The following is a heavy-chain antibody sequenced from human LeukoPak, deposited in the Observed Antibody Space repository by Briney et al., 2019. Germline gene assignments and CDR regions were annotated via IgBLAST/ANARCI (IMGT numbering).Heavy chain of an antibody. CDR3: AKDSEDSSGYMDY. V-gene: IGHV3-9*01. Sequence: GRSLRLSCAASGFTFDDYAMHWVRQAPGKGLEWVSGISWNSGSIGYADSVKGRFTISRDNAKNSLYLQRNSLRAEDTALYYCAKDSEDSSGYMDYWGQGTLVTVSS. CDR2: ISWNSGSI. J-gene: IGHJ4*02. D-gene: IGHD3-22*01. CDR1: GFTFDDYA.